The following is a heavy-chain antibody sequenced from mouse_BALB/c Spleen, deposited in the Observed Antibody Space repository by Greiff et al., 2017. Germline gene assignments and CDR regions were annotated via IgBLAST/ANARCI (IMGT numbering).Heavy chain of an antibody. V-gene: IGHV3-2*02. CDR1: GYSITSDYA. D-gene: IGHD2-14*01. J-gene: IGHJ4*01. CDR3: ARRGGVRRAMDY. CDR2: ISYSGST. Sequence: EVKLEESGPGLVKPSQSLSLTCTVTGYSITSDYAWNWIRQFPGNKLEWMGYISYSGSTSYNPSLKSRISITRDTSKNQFFLQLNSVTTEDTATYYCARRGGVRRAMDYWGQGTSVTVSS.